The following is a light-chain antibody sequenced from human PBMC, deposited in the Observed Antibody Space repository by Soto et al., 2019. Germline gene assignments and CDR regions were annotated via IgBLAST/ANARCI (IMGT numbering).Light chain of an antibody. J-gene: IGLJ1*01. Sequence: QSVLTQPPSVSGAPGQRVTISCTGSSSNIGSGYDVHWYQQLPGTAPKLLIYDNNNRPSGVPDRFSGSKSATSASLAITGLQAEDEADSYCQSYESSPSGFYDFGTGTNV. CDR2: DNN. CDR1: SSNIGSGYD. V-gene: IGLV1-40*01. CDR3: QSYESSPSGFYD.